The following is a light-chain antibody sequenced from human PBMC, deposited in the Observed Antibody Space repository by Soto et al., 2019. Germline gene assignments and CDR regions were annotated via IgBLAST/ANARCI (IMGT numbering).Light chain of an antibody. CDR2: DVS. Sequence: QSVLTQPASVSGSPGPSITISCTGTSSDVGGYNYVSWYQQHPGKAPKLMIYDVSNRPSGVSNRFSGSKSGNTASLTNSGLQAEDEAYYYCSSYTSSSTLVFGTGTKVTGL. V-gene: IGLV2-14*01. CDR3: SSYTSSSTLV. CDR1: SSDVGGYNY. J-gene: IGLJ1*01.